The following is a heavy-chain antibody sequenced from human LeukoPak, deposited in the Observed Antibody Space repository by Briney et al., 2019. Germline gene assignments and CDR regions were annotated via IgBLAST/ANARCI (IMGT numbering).Heavy chain of an antibody. CDR2: ISYDGSNK. J-gene: IGHJ3*02. Sequence: GRSLRLSCAASGFTFSSYGMHWVRQAPGKGLEWVAVISYDGSNKYYADSVKGRFTISRDNSKNTLSLQMNSLRAEDTAVYFCARGGWGNAFDIWGQGTMVTVS. CDR3: ARGGWGNAFDI. D-gene: IGHD4-23*01. CDR1: GFTFSSYG. V-gene: IGHV3-30*03.